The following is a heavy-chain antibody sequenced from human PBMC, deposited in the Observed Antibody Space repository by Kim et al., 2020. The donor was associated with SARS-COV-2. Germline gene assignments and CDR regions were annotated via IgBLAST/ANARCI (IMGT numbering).Heavy chain of an antibody. CDR1: GYSFTSYW. J-gene: IGHJ6*02. V-gene: IGHV5-51*01. CDR3: ARHEAPSRYYDILTGYYSGYYYYGMDV. D-gene: IGHD3-9*01. Sequence: GESLKISCKGSGYSFTSYWIGWVRQMPGKGLEWMGIIYPGDSDTRYSPSFQGQVTISADKSISTAYLQWSSLKASDTAMYYCARHEAPSRYYDILTGYYSGYYYYGMDVWGQGTTVTVSS. CDR2: IYPGDSDT.